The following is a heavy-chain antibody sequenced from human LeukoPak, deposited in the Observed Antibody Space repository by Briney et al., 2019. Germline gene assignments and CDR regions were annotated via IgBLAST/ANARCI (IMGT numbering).Heavy chain of an antibody. J-gene: IGHJ5*02. CDR3: ATSLLVPPGMVWFDP. CDR2: FDPEDGET. D-gene: IGHD1-26*01. V-gene: IGHV1-24*01. Sequence: ASVKVSCKVSGYTLTELSMHWVRQAPGKGLEWMGGFDPEDGETIYAQKFQGRVTMTEDTSTDTAYMELSSLRSEDTAVYYCATSLLVPPGMVWFDPWGQGTLVTVSS. CDR1: GYTLTELS.